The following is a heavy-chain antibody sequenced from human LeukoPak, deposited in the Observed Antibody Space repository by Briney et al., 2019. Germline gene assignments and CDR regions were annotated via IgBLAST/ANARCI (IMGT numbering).Heavy chain of an antibody. CDR3: ARGLNSGYYYDLDGFDL. D-gene: IGHD3-22*01. CDR2: IRNKATSYTT. CDR1: GFTFSDHY. V-gene: IGHV3-72*01. J-gene: IGHJ3*01. Sequence: GGTLRLSCAASGFTFSDHYMDWVRQAPGKGLESVGRIRNKATSYTTDYAASVRGRFTISRSDSENSLYLQMNSLKSEDTALYYCARGLNSGYYYDLDGFDLWGQGTMVTVSS.